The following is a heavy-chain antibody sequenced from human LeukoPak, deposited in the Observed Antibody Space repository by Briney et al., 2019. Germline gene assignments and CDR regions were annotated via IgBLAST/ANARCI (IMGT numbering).Heavy chain of an antibody. CDR3: ARRTYCSSTSCYDSLFYFDY. V-gene: IGHV5-51*01. D-gene: IGHD2-2*01. Sequence: GESLKISCKGSGYSFTSYWIGWVRQMPGKGLEWMGIIYPVDSDTRYSTSFQGQVTISADKSISTAYLQWSSLKASDTAMYYCARRTYCSSTSCYDSLFYFDYWGQGTLVTVSS. CDR1: GYSFTSYW. CDR2: IYPVDSDT. J-gene: IGHJ4*02.